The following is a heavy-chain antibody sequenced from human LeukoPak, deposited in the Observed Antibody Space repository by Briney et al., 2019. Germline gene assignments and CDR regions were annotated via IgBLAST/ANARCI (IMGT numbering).Heavy chain of an antibody. CDR3: AKDRASCPFPCYMDV. D-gene: IGHD2-2*01. J-gene: IGHJ6*03. Sequence: ASVKVSCKASGYTFTGYYMHWVRQAPGQGLEWMGWINPNSGGTNYAQKFQGRVTMTRDTSISTAYMELSRLRSDDTAVYYCAKDRASCPFPCYMDVWGKGTTVTISS. CDR1: GYTFTGYY. V-gene: IGHV1-2*02. CDR2: INPNSGGT.